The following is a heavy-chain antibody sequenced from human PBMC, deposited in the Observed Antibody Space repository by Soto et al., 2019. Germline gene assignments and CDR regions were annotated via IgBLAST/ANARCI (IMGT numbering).Heavy chain of an antibody. CDR3: ASMGYHYGSGSYPLAY. Sequence: PSETLSLTCTVSGGAISSYYWTWIRQPPGKGLEWIGFMYNSGSTHYNPSLKSRVTISLDTSKNQFSLNLRSVTAADTAVYYCASMGYHYGSGSYPLAYWGQGTLVTVSS. D-gene: IGHD3-10*01. V-gene: IGHV4-59*08. CDR2: MYNSGST. CDR1: GGAISSYY. J-gene: IGHJ4*02.